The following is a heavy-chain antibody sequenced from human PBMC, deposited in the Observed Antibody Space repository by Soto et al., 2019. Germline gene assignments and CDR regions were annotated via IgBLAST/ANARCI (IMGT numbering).Heavy chain of an antibody. J-gene: IGHJ6*02. V-gene: IGHV3-74*01. Sequence: GGSLRLSCVGSGFTFSNYWMHWVRQAPGKGLEWVSRVKSDGSSTSYADSVKGRFTISRDNAKNTLYLQMNSLRAEDTAVYYCARELGYCSGGSCYYYYYGMDVRGQGTTVTVSS. D-gene: IGHD2-15*01. CDR3: ARELGYCSGGSCYYYYYGMDV. CDR2: VKSDGSST. CDR1: GFTFSNYW.